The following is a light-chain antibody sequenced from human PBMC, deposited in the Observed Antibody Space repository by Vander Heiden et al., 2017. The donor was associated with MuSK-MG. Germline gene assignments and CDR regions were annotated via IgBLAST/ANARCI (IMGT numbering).Light chain of an antibody. J-gene: IGLJ2*01. CDR2: RNN. CDR3: AAWDDSLSGRV. Sequence: QSVLTQPPSASGTPGQRVTISCSGSSSNIGSNYVYWYQQLPGTAPKLLSYRNNQRPSGVPDRFSGSKSGTSASLDITGLRSEDEADYYWAAWDDSLSGRVFGGGTKLTVL. CDR1: SSNIGSNY. V-gene: IGLV1-47*01.